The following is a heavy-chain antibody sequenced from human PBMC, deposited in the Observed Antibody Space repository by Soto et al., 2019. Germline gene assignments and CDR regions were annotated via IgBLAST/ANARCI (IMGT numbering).Heavy chain of an antibody. D-gene: IGHD3-3*01. CDR1: GGSISSYY. CDR3: ARGVYCDFWSGSYYYYYYMDV. V-gene: IGHV4-59*01. CDR2: IYYSGST. Sequence: SETLSLTCTVSGGSISSYYWSWIRQPPGKGLEWIGYIYYSGSTNYNPSLKSRVTISVDTSKNQFSLKLSSVTAADTAVYYCARGVYCDFWSGSYYYYYYMDVWGKGTTVTVSS. J-gene: IGHJ6*03.